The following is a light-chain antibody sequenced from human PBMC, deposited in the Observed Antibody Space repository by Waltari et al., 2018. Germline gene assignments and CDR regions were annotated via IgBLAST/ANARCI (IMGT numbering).Light chain of an antibody. CDR3: QQYYEWQT. CDR2: DVS. CDR1: ETVTSH. J-gene: IGKJ1*01. Sequence: EIVMTQSPAVLSVSPGHIATLSRTASETVTSHLAWYQQKPGQAPRLLIYDVSTRAAGIPARFSGSGSETEFTLTVTSLQSEDCAVYYCQQYYEWQTFGPGTKVEIK. V-gene: IGKV3D-15*01.